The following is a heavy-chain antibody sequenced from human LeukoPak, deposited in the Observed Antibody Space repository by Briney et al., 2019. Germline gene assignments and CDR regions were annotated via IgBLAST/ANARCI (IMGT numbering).Heavy chain of an antibody. CDR3: ARAYSNYLYYFDY. D-gene: IGHD4-4*01. CDR2: IYYSGST. J-gene: IGHJ4*02. CDR1: GGSISSSSYY. V-gene: IGHV4-39*07. Sequence: SETLSLTCTVSGGSISSSSYYWGWIRQPPGKGLEWIGSIYYSGSTYYNPSLKSRVTISVDRSKNQFSLKLSSVTAADTAVYYCARAYSNYLYYFDYWGQGTLVTVSS.